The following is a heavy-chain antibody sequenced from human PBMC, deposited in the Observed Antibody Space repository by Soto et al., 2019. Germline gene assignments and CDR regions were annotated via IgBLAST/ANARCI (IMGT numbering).Heavy chain of an antibody. Sequence: QVQLQESGPGLVKPSETLSLTCTVSGGSISSYYWSWIRQPPGKGLEWIGYIYYSGSTNYNPSLKGRVTISVDTSKNQFPLKRSSVAAADTAVYYWPRAPRYFDWTPYYYMDVWGKGTTVTVSS. V-gene: IGHV4-59*12. D-gene: IGHD3-9*01. CDR2: IYYSGST. CDR3: PRAPRYFDWTPYYYMDV. J-gene: IGHJ6*03. CDR1: GGSISSYY.